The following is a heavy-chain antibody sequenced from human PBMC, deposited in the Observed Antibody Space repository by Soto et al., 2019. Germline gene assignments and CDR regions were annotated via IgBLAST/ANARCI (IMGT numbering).Heavy chain of an antibody. CDR3: AGGRGYCSGGRCYRRSYYYYGMDV. V-gene: IGHV1-69*12. Sequence: QVQLVQSGAEVKKPGSSVKVSCKASGGTFSSYAISWVRQAPGQGLEWMGGIIPIFGTANYAQKFQGRVTITADEATSTAYRELSSLRSEDTAVYYCAGGRGYCSGGRCYRRSYYYYGMDVWGQGTTVTVSS. J-gene: IGHJ6*02. CDR1: GGTFSSYA. D-gene: IGHD2-15*01. CDR2: IIPIFGTA.